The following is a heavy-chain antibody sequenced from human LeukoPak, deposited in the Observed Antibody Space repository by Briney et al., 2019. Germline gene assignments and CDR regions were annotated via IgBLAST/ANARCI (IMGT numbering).Heavy chain of an antibody. D-gene: IGHD3-10*01. Sequence: SQTLSLTCTVSGRSDGSGSYHWRWIRQPAGKGLEWIGRIYTSGSTNYNPSLKSRVTISVDTSKNQFSLKLSSVTAADTAVYYCARWRYGSGKYFDYWGQGTLVTVSS. CDR2: IYTSGST. CDR1: GRSDGSGSYH. CDR3: ARWRYGSGKYFDY. V-gene: IGHV4-61*02. J-gene: IGHJ4*02.